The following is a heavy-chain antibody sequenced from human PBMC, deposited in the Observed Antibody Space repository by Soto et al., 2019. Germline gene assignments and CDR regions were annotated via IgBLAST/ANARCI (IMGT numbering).Heavy chain of an antibody. CDR2: INHSGSA. V-gene: IGHV4-34*01. D-gene: IGHD5-12*01. J-gene: IGHJ6*02. Sequence: SETLSLTCAVYGGSFSGYYWSWIRQPPGKGLEWIGEINHSGSANYNPSLKSRVTISVDTSKNQFSLKLSSVTAADTAVYYCASDSGYETLYYYYGMDVWGQGTTVTVSS. CDR1: GGSFSGYY. CDR3: ASDSGYETLYYYYGMDV.